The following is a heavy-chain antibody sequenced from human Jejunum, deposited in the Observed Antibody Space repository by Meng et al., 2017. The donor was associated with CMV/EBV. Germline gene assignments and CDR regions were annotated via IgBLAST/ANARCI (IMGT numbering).Heavy chain of an antibody. D-gene: IGHD7-27*01. J-gene: IGHJ5*02. CDR3: AQSWGHDFTYANWFES. CDR1: FSLSSCRFA. V-gene: IGHV2-5*01. CDR2: ISWNDEQ. Sequence: FSLSSCRFAVGWIRQPPGKALQWLAFISWNDEQRYSPSLRSRLTISKDTSKNHVVLTMTNMDPVDTATYYCAQSWGHDFTYANWFESSGQGSLVTVSS.